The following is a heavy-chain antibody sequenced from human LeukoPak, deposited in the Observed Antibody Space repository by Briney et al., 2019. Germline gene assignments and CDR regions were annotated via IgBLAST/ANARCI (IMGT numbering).Heavy chain of an antibody. V-gene: IGHV3-30-3*01. CDR2: ISYDGSNK. Sequence: GRPPRLSCAASGFTFSSYAMHWVRQAPGKGLEWVAVISYDGSNKYYADSVKGRFTISRDNSKNTLYLQMNSLRAEDTAVYYCAREAGGRYSPYYYGMDVWGQGTTVTVSS. D-gene: IGHD3-9*01. CDR1: GFTFSSYA. J-gene: IGHJ6*02. CDR3: AREAGGRYSPYYYGMDV.